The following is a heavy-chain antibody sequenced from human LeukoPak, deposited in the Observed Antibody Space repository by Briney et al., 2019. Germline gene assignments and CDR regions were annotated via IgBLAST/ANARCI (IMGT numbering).Heavy chain of an antibody. CDR3: AKEENSLSYDY. D-gene: IGHD4-23*01. CDR1: GFTFSSYA. V-gene: IGHV3-23*01. J-gene: IGHJ4*02. Sequence: PGGTLRLSCAASGFTFSSYAMNWVRRAPGKGLEWVSSISDNGGSTYYADSVKGRFTISRDNSKNTLYLQMNSLRVEDTVVYYCAKEENSLSYDYWGQGTLVTVSS. CDR2: ISDNGGST.